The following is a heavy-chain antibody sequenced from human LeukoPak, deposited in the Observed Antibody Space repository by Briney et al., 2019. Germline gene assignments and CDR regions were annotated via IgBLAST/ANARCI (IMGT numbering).Heavy chain of an antibody. J-gene: IGHJ4*02. CDR2: IYPGDSET. D-gene: IGHD3-22*01. V-gene: IGHV5-51*01. CDR1: GYSFTSYW. Sequence: GESLKISCKASGYSFTSYWIAWVRQMPGKGLEWMGIIYPGDSETRYSPSFQGQVTISADKSISTASLQWSSLKASDTAMYYCARQDHYDSTYYFDYWGQGTLVTVSS. CDR3: ARQDHYDSTYYFDY.